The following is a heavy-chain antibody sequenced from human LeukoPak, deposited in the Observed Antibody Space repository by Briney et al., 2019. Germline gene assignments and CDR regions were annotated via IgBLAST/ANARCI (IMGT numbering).Heavy chain of an antibody. CDR2: INWNGGST. Sequence: PGGSLRLSCAASGFTFDDYGMSWVRQAPGKGLEWVSGINWNGGSTVYADSVKGRFTISRDNAKNSLYLQMNSLRAEDTALYYCARCLRLGYYYYYYMDVWGKGTTVTVSS. V-gene: IGHV3-20*04. D-gene: IGHD3-10*01. J-gene: IGHJ6*03. CDR3: ARCLRLGYYYYYYMDV. CDR1: GFTFDDYG.